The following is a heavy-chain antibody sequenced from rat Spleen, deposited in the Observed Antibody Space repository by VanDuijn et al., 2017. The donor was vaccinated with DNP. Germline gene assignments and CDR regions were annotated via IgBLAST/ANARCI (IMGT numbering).Heavy chain of an antibody. J-gene: IGHJ4*01. CDR2: IRSGGTT. D-gene: IGHD1-11*01. CDR1: GFSLTNHH. V-gene: IGHV2-1*01. Sequence: QVQLRESGPGLVQPSQTLSLACTVSGFSLTNHHVHWVRQPPGKGLEWMGRIRSGGTTDYNSALKPRLSISRDTSKSQVFLKMSSLQTEDTAIYFCTRGGGAMDAWGQGTSVTVSS. CDR3: TRGGGAMDA.